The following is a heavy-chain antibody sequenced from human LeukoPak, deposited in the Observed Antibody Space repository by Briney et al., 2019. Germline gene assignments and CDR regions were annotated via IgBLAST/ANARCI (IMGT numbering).Heavy chain of an antibody. J-gene: IGHJ3*02. Sequence: SETLSLTCTVSGGSISSYYWSWIRQPPGKGLEWIGYIYYSGNTNYNPSLKSRVTISVDTSKNQFSLKLSSVTAADTAVYYCARSDYSSSAFDIWGQGTMVTVSS. CDR2: IYYSGNT. CDR3: ARSDYSSSAFDI. CDR1: GGSISSYY. V-gene: IGHV4-59*12. D-gene: IGHD4-11*01.